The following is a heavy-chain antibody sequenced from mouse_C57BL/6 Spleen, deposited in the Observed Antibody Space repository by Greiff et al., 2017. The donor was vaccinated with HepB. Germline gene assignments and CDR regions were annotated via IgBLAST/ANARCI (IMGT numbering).Heavy chain of an antibody. CDR3: ARSLYGYDYFDY. CDR1: GYTFTDYN. D-gene: IGHD2-2*01. CDR2: INPNNGGT. J-gene: IGHJ2*01. Sequence: VQLKQSGPELVKPGASVKMSCKASGYTFTDYNMHWVKQSHGKSLEWIGYINPNNGGTSYNQKFKGKATLTVNKSSSTAYMELRSLTSEDSAVYYCARSLYGYDYFDYWGQGTTLTVSS. V-gene: IGHV1-22*01.